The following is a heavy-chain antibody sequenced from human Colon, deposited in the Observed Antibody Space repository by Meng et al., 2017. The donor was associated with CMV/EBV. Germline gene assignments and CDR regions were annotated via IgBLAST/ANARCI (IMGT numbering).Heavy chain of an antibody. V-gene: IGHV4-39*07. D-gene: IGHD2-21*02. CDR3: ATEIRTLTAAGVAGDP. J-gene: IGHJ5*02. Sequence: SISSSTYYWGWIRKPPGKGLEWIGTVYYNDATQYNPSLKSRVTVSVDRSRNQFSLKMNSVTAADTAVYYCATEIRTLTAAGVAGDPWGQGILVTVSS. CDR1: SISSSTYY. CDR2: VYYNDAT.